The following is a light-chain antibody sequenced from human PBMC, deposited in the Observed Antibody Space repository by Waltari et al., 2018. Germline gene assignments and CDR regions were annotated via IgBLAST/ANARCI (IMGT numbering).Light chain of an antibody. CDR1: QSVSSN. V-gene: IGKV3-15*01. Sequence: ERVMTQSPATLSVSPGERATLSCRASQSVSSNFAWYQQKFGQAPRLLIHGASTRATGIPARFSGSGSGTEFTLTISSLQSEDFAVYYCQQYDYWPTFGQGTKVEIK. CDR3: QQYDYWPT. CDR2: GAS. J-gene: IGKJ1*01.